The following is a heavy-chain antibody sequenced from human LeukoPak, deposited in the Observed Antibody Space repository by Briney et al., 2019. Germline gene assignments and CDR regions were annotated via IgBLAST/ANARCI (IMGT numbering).Heavy chain of an antibody. Sequence: SETLSLTCAVSGGSISTYYWSWIRQPPGKGLEWIGYTYYSGSTNYNPSLKSRVTISVDTSKNQFSLKLSSVTAADTAVYYCARDGVYSGYDYYFDYWGQGTLVTVSS. D-gene: IGHD5-12*01. J-gene: IGHJ4*02. CDR2: TYYSGST. CDR1: GGSISTYY. CDR3: ARDGVYSGYDYYFDY. V-gene: IGHV4-59*01.